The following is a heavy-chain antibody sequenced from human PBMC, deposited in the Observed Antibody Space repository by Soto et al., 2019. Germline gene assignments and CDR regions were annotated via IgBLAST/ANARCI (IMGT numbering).Heavy chain of an antibody. CDR2: ISYDGSIK. CDR1: GFTFSSYA. D-gene: IGHD5-18*01. V-gene: IGHV3-30-3*01. CDR3: ARACLHLSYEYGMDV. J-gene: IGHJ6*02. Sequence: QVQLVESGGGVVQPGRSLRLSCAASGFTFSSYAMHWVRQAPGKGLEWVAVISYDGSIKYYADSVKGRFTISRDNSKNTLYRHMNSLRAEDTAVDYCARACLHLSYEYGMDVWGQGTTVTVSS.